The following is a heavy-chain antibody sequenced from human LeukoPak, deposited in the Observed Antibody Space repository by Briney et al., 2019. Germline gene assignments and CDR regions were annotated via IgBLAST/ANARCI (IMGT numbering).Heavy chain of an antibody. Sequence: PSETLSLTCAVSGDSISSHYWSWIRQPPGKGLEWIGYIDYSGGTSYNPSLKSRVTISVDTSKNQFSLNLSSVTAADTAVYYCARGHYYDTSGDYWGQGTLVTVSS. CDR3: ARGHYYDTSGDY. V-gene: IGHV4-59*11. CDR1: GDSISSHY. J-gene: IGHJ4*02. CDR2: IDYSGGT. D-gene: IGHD3-22*01.